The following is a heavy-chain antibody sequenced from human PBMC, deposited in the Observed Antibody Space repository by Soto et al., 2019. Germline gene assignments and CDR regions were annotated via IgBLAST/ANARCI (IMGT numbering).Heavy chain of an antibody. D-gene: IGHD6-19*01. CDR1: GFTFSSYG. CDR3: AKDGGEWLLLNWYFDL. J-gene: IGHJ2*01. Sequence: GGSLRLSCAASGFTFSSYGMHWVRQAPGKGLEWVAVISYDGRNKNYADSVKGRFTISREYLQMNNLRAEDTAVYYCAKDGGEWLLLNWYFDLWGRGTLVTVSS. CDR2: ISYDGRNK. V-gene: IGHV3-30*18.